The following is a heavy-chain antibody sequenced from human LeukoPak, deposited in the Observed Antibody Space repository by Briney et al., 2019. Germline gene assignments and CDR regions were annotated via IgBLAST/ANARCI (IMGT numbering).Heavy chain of an antibody. J-gene: IGHJ4*02. CDR3: ARHTDTAMDASGPFGVFDY. CDR1: GGSFSGYY. V-gene: IGHV4-34*01. D-gene: IGHD5-18*01. Sequence: SETLSLTCAVYGGSFSGYYWSWIRQPPGKGLEWIGEINHSGSTNYNPSLKSRVTISVDTSKNQFSLKLSSVTAADTAVYYCARHTDTAMDASGPFGVFDYWGQGTLVTVSS. CDR2: INHSGST.